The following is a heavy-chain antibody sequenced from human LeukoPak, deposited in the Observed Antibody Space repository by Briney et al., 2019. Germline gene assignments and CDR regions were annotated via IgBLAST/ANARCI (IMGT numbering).Heavy chain of an antibody. J-gene: IGHJ4*02. Sequence: KPSETLSLTCTVSGSSIRSYYWSWIRQPPGKGLERIGYIYYSGNTDSNPSLKSRVTMSVDTSENQFSLNLRSVTAADTAVYYCARAGSGYYVLDHWGQGTLVTVSS. CDR1: GSSIRSYY. D-gene: IGHD5-12*01. CDR3: ARAGSGYYVLDH. V-gene: IGHV4-59*01. CDR2: IYYSGNT.